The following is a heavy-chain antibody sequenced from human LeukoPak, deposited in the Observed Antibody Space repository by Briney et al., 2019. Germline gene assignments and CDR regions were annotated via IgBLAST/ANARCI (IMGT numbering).Heavy chain of an antibody. J-gene: IGHJ4*02. V-gene: IGHV1-8*03. CDR3: ARRGDYDSSGSLDY. CDR1: GYTLTSYD. D-gene: IGHD3-22*01. Sequence: EASVKVSCKASGYTLTSYDINWVRQATGQGLEWMGWMNPNSGNTGYAQKFQGRVTITRNTSISTAYMELSSLRSEDTAVYYCARRGDYDSSGSLDYWGQGTLVTVSS. CDR2: MNPNSGNT.